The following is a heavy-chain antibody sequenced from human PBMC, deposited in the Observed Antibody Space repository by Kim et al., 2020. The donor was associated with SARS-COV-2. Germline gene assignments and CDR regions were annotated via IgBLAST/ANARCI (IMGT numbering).Heavy chain of an antibody. CDR3: ARECTSSNCCHY. CDR2: INSDGSTT. Sequence: GGSLRLSCAASGFTFSSYSMHWVRQAPGKGLVWVSRINSDGSTTNYADSVKGRFSISRDNAKNTLYLQMNNLRADDTAVYHCARECTSSNCCHYWGQGTLVTVSS. J-gene: IGHJ4*02. D-gene: IGHD2-2*01. V-gene: IGHV3-74*01. CDR1: GFTFSSYS.